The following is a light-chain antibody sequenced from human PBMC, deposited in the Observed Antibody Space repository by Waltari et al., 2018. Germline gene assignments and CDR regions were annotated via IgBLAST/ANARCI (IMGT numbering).Light chain of an antibody. J-gene: IGKJ1*01. CDR1: QTVGKA. CDR2: DTS. CDR3: QKYDRLPAT. V-gene: IGKV3-20*01. Sequence: EIVLTPSPGTLSLSPGATATLSCRASQTVGKALTWYQQKPGQAPRLLIYDTSRRAPGIPDRFSGSVFGTDFSLTISRLEPEDFAVYYCQKYDRLPATFGQGTKVEIK.